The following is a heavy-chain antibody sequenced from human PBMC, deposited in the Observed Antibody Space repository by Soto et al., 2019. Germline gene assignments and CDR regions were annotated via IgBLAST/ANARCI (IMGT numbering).Heavy chain of an antibody. V-gene: IGHV1-69*13. J-gene: IGHJ4*02. CDR3: ATTHEYLEWTTFWY. D-gene: IGHD3-3*01. Sequence: GASVKVSCKASGGTFSSYAISWVRQAPGQGLEWMGGIIPIFGTANYAQKFQGRVTITADESTSTAYMELSSLRSEDTAVYYCATTHEYLEWTTFWYWGQGTLVTVSS. CDR2: IIPIFGTA. CDR1: GGTFSSYA.